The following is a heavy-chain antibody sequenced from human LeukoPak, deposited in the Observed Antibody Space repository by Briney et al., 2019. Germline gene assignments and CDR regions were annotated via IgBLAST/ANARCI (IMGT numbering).Heavy chain of an antibody. CDR3: ARGLWFGELLL. CDR1: GGSFSGYY. J-gene: IGHJ4*02. V-gene: IGHV4-34*01. CDR2: INHSGST. Sequence: SEILSLTCAVYGGSFSGYYWSWIRQPPGKGLEWIGEINHSGSTNYNPSLKSRVTISVDTSKNQFSLKLSSVTAADTAVYYCARGLWFGELLLWGQGTLVTVSS. D-gene: IGHD3-10*01.